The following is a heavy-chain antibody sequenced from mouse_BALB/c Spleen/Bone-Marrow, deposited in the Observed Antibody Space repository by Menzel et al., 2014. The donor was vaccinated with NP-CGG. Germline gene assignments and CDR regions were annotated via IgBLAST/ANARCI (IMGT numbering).Heavy chain of an antibody. Sequence: EVKLVESGPGLVKPSQTVSLTCTVTGISITTGNYRWSWIRQFPGNKLEWIGYIYYSGTITYNPSLTSRTTITRDTSKNQFFLEMNPLTAEDTATYYCARYDGYFDYWGQGTTLTVSS. D-gene: IGHD2-3*01. CDR1: GISITTGNYR. CDR3: ARYDGYFDY. J-gene: IGHJ2*01. CDR2: IYYSGTI. V-gene: IGHV3-5*02.